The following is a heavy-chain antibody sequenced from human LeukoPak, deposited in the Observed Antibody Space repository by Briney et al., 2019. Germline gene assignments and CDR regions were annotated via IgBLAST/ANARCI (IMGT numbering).Heavy chain of an antibody. Sequence: ASVKVSCKASGYTFTGYYMHWVRQAPGQGLEWMGWINPNSGGTNYAQKFQGRVTMTRDTSISTAYMELSRLRSDDTAVYYCAGDIYSSRRYFDSGGDYWGQGTLVTVSS. CDR3: AGDIYSSRRYFDSGGDY. J-gene: IGHJ4*02. D-gene: IGHD3-9*01. V-gene: IGHV1-2*02. CDR2: INPNSGGT. CDR1: GYTFTGYY.